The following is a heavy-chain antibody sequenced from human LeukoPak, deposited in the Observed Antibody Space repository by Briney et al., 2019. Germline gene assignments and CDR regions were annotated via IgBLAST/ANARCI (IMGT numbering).Heavy chain of an antibody. Sequence: PGGSLRLSCAASGFTFSNYWMSWVRQAPGKGLEWVANINQDGSEKYYVDSVKGRFTVSRDNAKNSLYPQMNSLRTEDTAVYYCGRGGSYRAFDIWGQGTMVTVSS. V-gene: IGHV3-7*01. CDR2: INQDGSEK. J-gene: IGHJ3*02. CDR3: GRGGSYRAFDI. D-gene: IGHD1-14*01. CDR1: GFTFSNYW.